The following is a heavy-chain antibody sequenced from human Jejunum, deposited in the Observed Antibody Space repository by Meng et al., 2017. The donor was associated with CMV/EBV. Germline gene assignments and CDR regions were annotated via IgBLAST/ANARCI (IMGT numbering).Heavy chain of an antibody. D-gene: IGHD1-26*01. CDR1: GFPFSDYG. J-gene: IGHJ3*02. CDR2: ISDRGGYI. Sequence: SGFPFSDYGMNWVRQAPGKGLEWVSSISDRGGYIYYADSVRGRFTISRDNAKSSLYLHVNTLRAEDTAVYYCARASGSYSDAFDIWGQGTMVTVSS. V-gene: IGHV3-21*01. CDR3: ARASGSYSDAFDI.